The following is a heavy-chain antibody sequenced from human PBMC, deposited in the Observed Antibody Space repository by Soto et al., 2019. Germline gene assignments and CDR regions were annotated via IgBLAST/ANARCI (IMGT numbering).Heavy chain of an antibody. D-gene: IGHD1-7*01. Sequence: EVQLLESGGKLVQPGGSLTLSCAASGFTFSTYAMAWVRQAPGKGLEWVSGVSASGLNTDYADPVKGRFYISRDNSKNTGSLPLDSLRAEDTALEFCSKDPPPGNFWFLFEYWGQGTPVTVSS. CDR3: SKDPPPGNFWFLFEY. V-gene: IGHV3-23*01. CDR2: VSASGLNT. CDR1: GFTFSTYA. J-gene: IGHJ4*02.